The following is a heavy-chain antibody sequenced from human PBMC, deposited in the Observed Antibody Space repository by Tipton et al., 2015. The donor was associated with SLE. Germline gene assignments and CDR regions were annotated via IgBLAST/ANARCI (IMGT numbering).Heavy chain of an antibody. J-gene: IGHJ4*02. D-gene: IGHD5-18*01. Sequence: LRLSCTVSDGSIGSSGYFWGWIRQPPGKGLEWLGSIFYIGSTYYNPSLKSRVTISVDTSKNHFSLKLSSVTAADTAVYYCARRASDTAMVNYWGQGTLVTVSS. V-gene: IGHV4-39*07. CDR1: DGSIGSSGYF. CDR2: IFYIGST. CDR3: ARRASDTAMVNY.